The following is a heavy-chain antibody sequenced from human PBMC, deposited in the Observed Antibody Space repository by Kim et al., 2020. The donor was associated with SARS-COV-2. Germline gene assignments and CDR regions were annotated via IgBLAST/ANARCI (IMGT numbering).Heavy chain of an antibody. CDR2: INPNSGGT. CDR3: ARDWGDLTWIQLWFNWFDP. V-gene: IGHV1-2*06. CDR1: GYTFTGYY. D-gene: IGHD5-18*01. Sequence: ASVKVSCKASGYTFTGYYMHWVRQAPGQGLEWMGRINPNSGGTNYAQKFQGRVTMTRDTSISTAYMELSRLRSDDTAVYYCARDWGDLTWIQLWFNWFDPWGQGTLVTVSS. J-gene: IGHJ5*02.